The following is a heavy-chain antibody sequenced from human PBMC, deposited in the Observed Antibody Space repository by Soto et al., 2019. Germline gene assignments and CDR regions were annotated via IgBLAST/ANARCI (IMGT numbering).Heavy chain of an antibody. Sequence: ASETLSLTCTVSGGSISSYYWSWIRQPPGKGLEWIGYIYYSGSTNYNPSLKSRVTISVDTSKNQFSLKLSSVTAADTAVYYCATHETWRFDYWGQGTLVTVSS. CDR1: GGSISSYY. V-gene: IGHV4-59*08. CDR2: IYYSGST. J-gene: IGHJ4*02. CDR3: ATHETWRFDY.